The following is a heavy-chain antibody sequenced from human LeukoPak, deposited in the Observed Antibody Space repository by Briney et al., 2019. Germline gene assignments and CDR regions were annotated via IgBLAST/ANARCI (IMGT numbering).Heavy chain of an antibody. J-gene: IGHJ6*03. D-gene: IGHD6-19*01. CDR1: GGTFSSYA. CDR2: IIPIFGTA. CDR3: ARGVGSGEVYYMDV. Sequence: ASVKVSCKASGGTFSSYAISWVRQAPGQGLEWMGGIIPIFGTANYAQKFQGGVTITADKSTSTAYMELSSLRSEDTAVYYCARGVGSGEVYYMDVWGKGTTVTVSS. V-gene: IGHV1-69*06.